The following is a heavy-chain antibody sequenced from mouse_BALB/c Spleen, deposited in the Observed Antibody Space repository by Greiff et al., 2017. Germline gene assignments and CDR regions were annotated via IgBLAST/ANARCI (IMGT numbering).Heavy chain of an antibody. Sequence: EVQVVESGGGLVQPGGSRKLSCAASGFTFSSFGMHWVRQAPEKGLEWVAYISSGSSTIYYPDSVKGRFTISRDNAKNNLYLQMSSLKSEDTAMYYCARGGSYDGYDYAMDYWGQGTSVTVSS. V-gene: IGHV5-17*02. CDR3: ARGGSYDGYDYAMDY. CDR2: ISSGSSTI. J-gene: IGHJ4*01. D-gene: IGHD2-3*01. CDR1: GFTFSSFG.